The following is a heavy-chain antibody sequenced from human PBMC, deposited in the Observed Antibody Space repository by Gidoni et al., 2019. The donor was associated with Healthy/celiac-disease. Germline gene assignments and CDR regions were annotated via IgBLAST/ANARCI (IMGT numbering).Heavy chain of an antibody. Sequence: EVQLLESGGGLVQPGGSLRLSCAASGFTFSSYAMSWVRQAPGKGLEWVSAISGSGGSTYYADSVKGRFTISRDNSKNTLYLQMNSLRAEDTAVYYCAKARKNIVVVVAAYPFDYWGQGTLVTVSS. CDR3: AKARKNIVVVVAAYPFDY. CDR1: GFTFSSYA. CDR2: ISGSGGST. J-gene: IGHJ4*02. D-gene: IGHD2-15*01. V-gene: IGHV3-23*01.